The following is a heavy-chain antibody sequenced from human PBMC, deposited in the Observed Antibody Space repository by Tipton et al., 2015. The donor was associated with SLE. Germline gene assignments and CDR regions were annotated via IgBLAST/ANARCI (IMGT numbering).Heavy chain of an antibody. Sequence: TLSLTCTVSGGSISSYYWSWFRQPAGKGLEWIGRIYISGGTNYTPSLKSRVTMSVDTSKNQFSLKLSSVTAADTAVYYCAGCGSGILDAFDIWGQGTMVTVSS. D-gene: IGHD3-10*01. CDR2: IYISGGT. V-gene: IGHV4-4*07. CDR3: AGCGSGILDAFDI. CDR1: GGSISSYY. J-gene: IGHJ3*02.